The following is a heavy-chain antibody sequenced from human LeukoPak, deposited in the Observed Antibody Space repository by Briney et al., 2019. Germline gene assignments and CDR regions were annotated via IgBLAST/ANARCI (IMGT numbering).Heavy chain of an antibody. Sequence: GGSLRLSCEASGLTSSNSWMHWVRQAPGKGLVWVSRINNEGTTISYADSVKGRFTISRDNAKNTLYLQMNSLRAEDTAVYYCARVSGLGMNEYYQHWGQGTLVTVAS. CDR3: ARVSGLGMNEYYQH. J-gene: IGHJ1*01. V-gene: IGHV3-74*01. CDR1: GLTSSNSW. D-gene: IGHD3-10*01. CDR2: INNEGTTI.